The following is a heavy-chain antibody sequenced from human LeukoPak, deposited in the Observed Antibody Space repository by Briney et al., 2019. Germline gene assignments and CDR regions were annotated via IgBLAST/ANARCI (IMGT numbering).Heavy chain of an antibody. CDR1: GGTFSSYA. CDR2: IIPIFGTA. Sequence: SVKVSCKASGGTFSSYAISWVRQAPGQGVEWMGGIIPIFGTANYAQKFQGRVTITADESTSTAYMELSSLRSEDTAVYYCARVSVGQLVQYNWFDPWGQGTLVTVSS. J-gene: IGHJ5*02. V-gene: IGHV1-69*13. D-gene: IGHD6-13*01. CDR3: ARVSVGQLVQYNWFDP.